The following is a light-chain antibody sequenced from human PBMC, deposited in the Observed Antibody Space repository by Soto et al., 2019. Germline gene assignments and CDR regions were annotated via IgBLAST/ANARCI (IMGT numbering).Light chain of an antibody. CDR1: QSVSSY. V-gene: IGKV3-11*01. J-gene: IGKJ4*01. Sequence: EIVLTQSPATLSLSPGESATLSCRASQSVSSYLAWYQQKPGQAPRLLIYDASNTATGIPARFSGSGCGTDFTLTISSLEPEGFAVYYCQQRSNWLTFGGGTKVEIK. CDR3: QQRSNWLT. CDR2: DAS.